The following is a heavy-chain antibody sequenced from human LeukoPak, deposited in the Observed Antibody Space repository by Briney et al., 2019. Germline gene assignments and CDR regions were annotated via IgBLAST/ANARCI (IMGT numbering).Heavy chain of an antibody. CDR1: GFTFSSYG. V-gene: IGHV3-21*01. J-gene: IGHJ6*03. D-gene: IGHD3-3*01. Sequence: GGSLRLSCTASGFTFSSYGMSWVRQAPGKGLEWVSSISSSSYIYYADSLKGRFTISRDNAKNSLYLQMNSLRAEDTAVYYCARDVTIFGVATSDYYMDVWGKGTTVTVSS. CDR2: ISSSSYI. CDR3: ARDVTIFGVATSDYYMDV.